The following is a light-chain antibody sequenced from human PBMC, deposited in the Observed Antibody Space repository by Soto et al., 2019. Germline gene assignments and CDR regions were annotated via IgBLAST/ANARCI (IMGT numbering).Light chain of an antibody. CDR1: QSVSSN. CDR2: GAY. CDR3: QQYSNWPLIT. V-gene: IGKV3-15*01. J-gene: IGKJ5*01. Sequence: TKPRATLPVSPVGTATFSYMASQSVSSNLDWYQQKPGQAPRLLIYGAYIRATGIPARFSGSGSGTEFTLTISRLQSEDFAVYYCQQYSNWPLITFGQGTRLEIK.